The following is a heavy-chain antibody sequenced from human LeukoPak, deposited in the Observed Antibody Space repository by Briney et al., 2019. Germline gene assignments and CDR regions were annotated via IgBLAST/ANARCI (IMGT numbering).Heavy chain of an antibody. D-gene: IGHD2-2*01. CDR3: AREKGYCSSTSCPSFLYYYYGMDV. J-gene: IGHJ6*02. Sequence: SETLSLTCTVSGGSISSYYWSWIRQPAGKGLEWIGRIYTSGSTNYNPSLKSRVTMSVDTSKNQFSLKLSSVTAADTAVYYCAREKGYCSSTSCPSFLYYYYGMDVWGQGTTVTVSS. CDR1: GGSISSYY. CDR2: IYTSGST. V-gene: IGHV4-4*07.